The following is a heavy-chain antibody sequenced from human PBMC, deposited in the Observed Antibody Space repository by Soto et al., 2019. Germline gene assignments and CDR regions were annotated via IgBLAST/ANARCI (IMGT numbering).Heavy chain of an antibody. CDR2: ISYDGSNK. Sequence: QVQLVESGGGVVQPGRSLRLSCAASGFTFSSYGMHWVRQAPGKGLEWLAVISYDGSNKYYADSVKGRFTISRDNSKNTLYLQMNSLRAEDTAVYYCAKEGIAAAGTYYYGMDVWGQGTTVTVSS. CDR3: AKEGIAAAGTYYYGMDV. V-gene: IGHV3-30*18. D-gene: IGHD6-13*01. J-gene: IGHJ6*02. CDR1: GFTFSSYG.